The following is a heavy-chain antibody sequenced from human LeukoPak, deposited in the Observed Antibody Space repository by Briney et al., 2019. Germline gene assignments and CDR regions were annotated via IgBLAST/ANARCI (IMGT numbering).Heavy chain of an antibody. J-gene: IGHJ6*02. CDR2: INAGNGNT. CDR3: ARDLRDGYNYYYYGMDV. D-gene: IGHD5-24*01. V-gene: IGHV1-3*01. Sequence: GASVTVSCTASGYTFTSYDISWVRQAPGQRLEWMGWINAGNGNTKYSQKFQGRVTITRDTSADTAYMELSSLRSEDTAVYYCARDLRDGYNYYYYGMDVWGQGTTVTVSS. CDR1: GYTFTSYD.